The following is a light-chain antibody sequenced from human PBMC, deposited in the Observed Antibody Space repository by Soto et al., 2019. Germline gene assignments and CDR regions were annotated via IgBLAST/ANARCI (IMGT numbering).Light chain of an antibody. V-gene: IGLV1-40*01. CDR1: SSNIGSGYD. Sequence: QSVLTQPPSVSGAPGQRVTISCGESSSNIGSGYDVHWYQQLPGTAPKLLIYENTNRPSGVPDRFSGSKSGTSASLAITGLQAEDEADYHCQSYDISLSANVFGTGTKVTVL. J-gene: IGLJ1*01. CDR3: QSYDISLSANV. CDR2: ENT.